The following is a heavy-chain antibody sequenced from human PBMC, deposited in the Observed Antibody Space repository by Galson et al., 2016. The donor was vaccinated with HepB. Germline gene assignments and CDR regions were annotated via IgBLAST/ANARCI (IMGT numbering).Heavy chain of an antibody. CDR2: FDPEDGEN. D-gene: IGHD2-21*01. Sequence: SVKVSCKVSEPTLINFSIHWVRQAPGKGLEWMGGFDPEDGENIYAEKFLGRVTMTEDTSTAYMELNSLTSEDTAVYYCATPPYCGATTCSRAAFEMWGQGTLVTVSA. CDR3: ATPPYCGATTCSRAAFEM. CDR1: EPTLINFS. V-gene: IGHV1-24*01. J-gene: IGHJ3*02.